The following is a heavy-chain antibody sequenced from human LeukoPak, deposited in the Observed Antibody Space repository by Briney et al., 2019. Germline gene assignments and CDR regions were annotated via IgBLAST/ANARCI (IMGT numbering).Heavy chain of an antibody. CDR2: IYPGDSDT. CDR1: GYSFTSYW. Sequence: GESLKISCKGSGYSFTSYWIGWVRQMPGKGLELMGIIYPGDSDTRYSPSFQGQVTISADKTISTAYLQWSSLKASDTAMYYCARRYSYGRNWFDPWGQGTLVTVSS. V-gene: IGHV5-51*01. CDR3: ARRYSYGRNWFDP. J-gene: IGHJ5*02. D-gene: IGHD5-18*01.